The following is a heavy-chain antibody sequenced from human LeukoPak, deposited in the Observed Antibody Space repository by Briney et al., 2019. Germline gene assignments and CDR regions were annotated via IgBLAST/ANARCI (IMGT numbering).Heavy chain of an antibody. Sequence: PGGSLRLSCAASGFTFSSYAMSWVRQAPGKGLEWVSVISGGGGSTYYADSVKGRFTISSDSSKSTLYLQMNSLRAEDTAVYYCAKSGSGNYYDRFDYWGQGTLITVSS. D-gene: IGHD3-10*01. CDR2: ISGGGGST. J-gene: IGHJ4*02. CDR1: GFTFSSYA. V-gene: IGHV3-23*01. CDR3: AKSGSGNYYDRFDY.